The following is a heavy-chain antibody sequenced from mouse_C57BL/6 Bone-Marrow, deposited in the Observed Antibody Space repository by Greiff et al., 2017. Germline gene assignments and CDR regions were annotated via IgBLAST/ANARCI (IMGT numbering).Heavy chain of an antibody. J-gene: IGHJ2*01. Sequence: QVQLQQSGAELVRPGASVKLSCKASGYTFTDYYINWVKQRPGQGLEWIARIYPGSGNTYYNEKFKGKATLTAEKSSSTAYMQLSSLTSEDSAVYFCARDPTTTVVAYYFDYWGQGTTLTVSS. CDR1: GYTFTDYY. V-gene: IGHV1-76*01. CDR2: IYPGSGNT. D-gene: IGHD1-1*01. CDR3: ARDPTTTVVAYYFDY.